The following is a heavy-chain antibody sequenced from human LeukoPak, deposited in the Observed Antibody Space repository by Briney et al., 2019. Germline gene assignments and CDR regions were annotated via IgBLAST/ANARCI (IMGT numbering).Heavy chain of an antibody. Sequence: KPSETLSLTCTVSGGSISSYYWSWIRQPPGKGLEWIGHIYYSGSTNYSPSLRSRVTISVDTSKNQFSLRLSSVTAADTAVYYCARSSESYDSSGYYSYYFDYWGQGTLVTVSS. CDR2: IYYSGST. J-gene: IGHJ4*02. V-gene: IGHV4-59*01. D-gene: IGHD3-22*01. CDR3: ARSSESYDSSGYYSYYFDY. CDR1: GGSISSYY.